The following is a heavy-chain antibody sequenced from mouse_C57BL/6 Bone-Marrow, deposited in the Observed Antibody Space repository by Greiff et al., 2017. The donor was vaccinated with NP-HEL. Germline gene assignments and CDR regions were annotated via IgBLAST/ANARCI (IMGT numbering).Heavy chain of an antibody. D-gene: IGHD1-1*01. CDR1: GYTFTDYE. CDR3: TRFYYGSSYPYFDY. CDR2: IDPETGGT. J-gene: IGHJ2*01. V-gene: IGHV1-15*01. Sequence: QVQLKQSGAELVRPGASVTLSCKASGYTFTDYEMHWVKQTPVHGLAWIGAIDPETGGTAYNPKFKGKAILTADKSSSTAYMELRSLTSEDSAVYYCTRFYYGSSYPYFDYGGQGTTLTVSS.